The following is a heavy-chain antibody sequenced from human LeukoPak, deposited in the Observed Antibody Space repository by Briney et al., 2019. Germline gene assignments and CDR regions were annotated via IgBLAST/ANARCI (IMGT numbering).Heavy chain of an antibody. CDR3: ARDESQQLVLANWFDP. CDR2: INPNSGGT. Sequence: GASVKVSCKASGYTFTGYDMHWVRQAPGQGLEWMGRINPNSGGTNYAQKFQGRVTMTRDTSISTAYMELSRLRSDDTAVYYCARDESQQLVLANWFDPWGQGTLVTVSS. D-gene: IGHD6-13*01. CDR1: GYTFTGYD. V-gene: IGHV1-2*06. J-gene: IGHJ5*02.